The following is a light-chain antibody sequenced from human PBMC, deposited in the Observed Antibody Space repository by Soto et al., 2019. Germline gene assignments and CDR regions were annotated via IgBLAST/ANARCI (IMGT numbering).Light chain of an antibody. Sequence: DIQMTQSPSSLSASVGDRVTITSRASPSISCYLNWYQQKPGKAPKLLNYAAASLQSGDPSRFSGSGSVTDFTLTISSLQPEDVATYDGQQSYSLGLTFGGGTKVEIK. CDR1: PSISCY. V-gene: IGKV1-39*01. CDR2: AAA. J-gene: IGKJ4*01. CDR3: QQSYSLGLT.